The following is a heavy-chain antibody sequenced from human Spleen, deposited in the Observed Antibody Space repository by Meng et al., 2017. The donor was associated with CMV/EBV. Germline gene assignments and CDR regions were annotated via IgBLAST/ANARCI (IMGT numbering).Heavy chain of an antibody. CDR1: GGSCSPYD. CDR3: ARDSSGWYDGYFDS. J-gene: IGHJ4*02. CDR2: INHGGST. V-gene: IGHV4-34*01. Sequence: VYGGSCSPYDWSWIRQSPGKGLEWIGKINHGGSTFYNPSLKSRVTISLDMSKSQFSLGLTSVTAADTAVYYCARDSSGWYDGYFDSWGQGTLVTVSS. D-gene: IGHD6-19*01.